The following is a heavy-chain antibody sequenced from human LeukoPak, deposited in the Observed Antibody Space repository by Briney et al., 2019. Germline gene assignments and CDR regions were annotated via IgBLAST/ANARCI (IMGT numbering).Heavy chain of an antibody. D-gene: IGHD6-19*01. CDR1: GYTFTGYY. V-gene: IGHV1-2*02. J-gene: IGHJ3*02. CDR2: INPNSGGT. Sequence: ASVKVSCKAAGYTFTGYYMHWVRQAPGQGLEWMGWINPNSGGTNYAQKCQGRVTMTRDTSISTAYMELSRLRSDDTAVYYCARRFIAVAGDAFDIWGQGTMVTVSS. CDR3: ARRFIAVAGDAFDI.